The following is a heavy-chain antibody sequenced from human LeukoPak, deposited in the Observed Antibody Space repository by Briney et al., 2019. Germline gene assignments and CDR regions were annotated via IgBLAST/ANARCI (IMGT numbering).Heavy chain of an antibody. CDR3: AELGITMIGGV. Sequence: GGSLRLSCAASGFTFSTYAMHWVRQAPGKGLEWVSYISSSGSTIYYADSVKGRFTISRDNAKNSLYLQMNSLRAEDTAVYYCAELGITMIGGVWGKGTTVTISS. CDR1: GFTFSTYA. D-gene: IGHD3-10*02. V-gene: IGHV3-48*03. CDR2: ISSSGSTI. J-gene: IGHJ6*04.